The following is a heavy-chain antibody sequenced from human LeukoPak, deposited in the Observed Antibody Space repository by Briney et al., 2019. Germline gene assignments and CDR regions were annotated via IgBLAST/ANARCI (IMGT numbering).Heavy chain of an antibody. CDR2: IRYDGSNK. Sequence: GGSLRLSCAASGFTFSSYGMHWVRQAPGKGLEWVAFIRYDGSNKYYADSVKGRFTISRDNSKNTLYLQMNSLRAEDTAVYYCAKDQVLRYFDWLLCPFDYWGQGTLVTVSS. CDR1: GFTFSSYG. J-gene: IGHJ4*02. V-gene: IGHV3-30*02. CDR3: AKDQVLRYFDWLLCPFDY. D-gene: IGHD3-9*01.